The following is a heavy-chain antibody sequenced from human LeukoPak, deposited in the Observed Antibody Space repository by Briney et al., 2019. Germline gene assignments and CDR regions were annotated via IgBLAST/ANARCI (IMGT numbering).Heavy chain of an antibody. CDR2: IKEDGSDK. V-gene: IGHV3-7*01. CDR1: GFTFSSYS. J-gene: IGHJ4*02. CDR3: ARDDGIRTVDY. D-gene: IGHD1-14*01. Sequence: PGGSLRLSCAASGFTFSSYSMNWVRQAPGKGLEWVANIKEDGSDKYYVDSVKGRFTISRDNAKNSLYLQMNGLRAEDTAVYYCARDDGIRTVDYWGQGTLVTVSS.